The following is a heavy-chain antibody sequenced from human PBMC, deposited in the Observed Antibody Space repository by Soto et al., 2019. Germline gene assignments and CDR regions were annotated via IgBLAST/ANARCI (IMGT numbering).Heavy chain of an antibody. J-gene: IGHJ4*02. V-gene: IGHV4-59*01. CDR1: GDSISSYY. D-gene: IGHD3-22*01. CDR2: LYYGRSA. CDR3: ALCSTAVVPEY. Sequence: QVQLQESGPGLVKPSETLSLTCAVSGDSISSYYCMWIRQPPGKGLESIGYLYYGRSANYNHSLKSRVTLSVNTTTIKCTMPMSALTAADTAVYYCALCSTAVVPEYWVQGTLVTFSS.